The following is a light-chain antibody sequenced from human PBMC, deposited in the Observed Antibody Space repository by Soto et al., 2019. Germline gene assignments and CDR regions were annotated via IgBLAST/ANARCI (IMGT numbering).Light chain of an antibody. V-gene: IGKV3-11*01. CDR1: QSIRNY. J-gene: IGKJ4*01. CDR3: QQRNDWVT. CDR2: DAS. Sequence: EMVLTQSPATLSLSPGERATLSCRASQSIRNYLAWYQQKPGQAPRLLIYDASNRATGIPPRFSGSGSGTDFILTISSLEPEDSGVYYCQQRNDWVTFGGGTKVDIK.